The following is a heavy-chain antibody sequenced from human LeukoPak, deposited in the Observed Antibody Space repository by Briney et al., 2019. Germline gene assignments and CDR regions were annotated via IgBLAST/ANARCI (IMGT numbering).Heavy chain of an antibody. D-gene: IGHD2-15*01. V-gene: IGHV4-34*01. CDR3: ARGVVAATRNWFDP. Sequence: SDTLPLTCAVYGGPFSGYYWSWIRQPPGKGLEWIGEINHSASTNHNPSLKSRVTISVDTSKHQFSLKLSSVTAADTAVYYCARGVVAATRNWFDPWGQGTLVTVSS. J-gene: IGHJ5*02. CDR1: GGPFSGYY. CDR2: INHSAST.